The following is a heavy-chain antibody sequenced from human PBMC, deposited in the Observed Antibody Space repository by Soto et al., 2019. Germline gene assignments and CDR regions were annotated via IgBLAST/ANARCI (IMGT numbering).Heavy chain of an antibody. CDR3: ARNGNFYDSGGSRDY. D-gene: IGHD3-22*01. V-gene: IGHV3-21*01. CDR2: ISASSTYI. J-gene: IGHJ4*02. CDR1: GFTFSSYN. Sequence: EVQRVESGGDVVKAGGSLRLSCVGSGFTFSSYNMHWVRQAPGKGLEWVSSISASSTYIHYADSVKGRFTISRDNANNSLYLHMNSLRAADTAVYYCARNGNFYDSGGSRDYWGQGTLVTVSS.